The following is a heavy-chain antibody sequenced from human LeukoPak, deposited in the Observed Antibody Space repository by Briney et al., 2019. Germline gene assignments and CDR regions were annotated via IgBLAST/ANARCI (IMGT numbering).Heavy chain of an antibody. CDR2: INPSGGST. J-gene: IGHJ4*02. V-gene: IGHV1-46*01. D-gene: IGHD2/OR15-2a*01. CDR1: GYTFTTYY. CDR3: ARDRAGEYYFDY. Sequence: ASVKVSCKASGYTFTTYYVHWVRQAPGQGLEWMGIINPSGGSTTYAQKFQGRVTMTRDMSTSTVYMELSSLRSEDTAVYYCARDRAGEYYFDYWGQGTLVTVSS.